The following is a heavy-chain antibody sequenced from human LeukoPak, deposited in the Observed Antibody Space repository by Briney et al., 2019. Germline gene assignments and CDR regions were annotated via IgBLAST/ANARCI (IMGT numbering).Heavy chain of an antibody. J-gene: IGHJ4*02. CDR1: GFTFSDSW. Sequence: PGGSLRLSCAASGFTFSDSWMSWVRQAPGKGLEWVANMNQDGSEKDYADSVKGRFTISRDNAKNSLYLQMNSLRAEDTAFYYCTKDSSGWYSYFDSWGQGTLVTASS. V-gene: IGHV3-7*03. CDR2: MNQDGSEK. CDR3: TKDSSGWYSYFDS. D-gene: IGHD6-19*01.